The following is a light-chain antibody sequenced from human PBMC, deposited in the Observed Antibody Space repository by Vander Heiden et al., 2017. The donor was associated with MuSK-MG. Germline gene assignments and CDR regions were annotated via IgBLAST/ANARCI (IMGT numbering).Light chain of an antibody. CDR3: QAWDSSTEVV. J-gene: IGLJ2*01. CDR1: KLGDKY. Sequence: SYELTQPPSVSVSPGQTARITCSGDKLGDKYACWYQQKPGQSPVLVIYQDSKRPAGIPERFSGSNSGNTATLTISGTQAMDEADYYCQAWDSSTEVVFGGGTKRTVL. CDR2: QDS. V-gene: IGLV3-1*01.